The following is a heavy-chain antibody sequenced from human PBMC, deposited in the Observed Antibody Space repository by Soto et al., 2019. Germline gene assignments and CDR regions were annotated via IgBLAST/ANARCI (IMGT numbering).Heavy chain of an antibody. Sequence: PSETLSLTCAVYGGSFSGYYWSWIRQPPGKGLEWIGEINHSGSTYYNPSLKSRVTISVDRSKNQFSLKLSSVTAADTAVYYCARLTVRDDAFDIWGQGTMVTVSS. V-gene: IGHV4-34*01. CDR1: GGSFSGYY. CDR2: INHSGST. J-gene: IGHJ3*02. CDR3: ARLTVRDDAFDI. D-gene: IGHD4-17*01.